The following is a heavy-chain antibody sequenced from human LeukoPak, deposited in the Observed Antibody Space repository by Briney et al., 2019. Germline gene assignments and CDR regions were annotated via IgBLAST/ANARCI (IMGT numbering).Heavy chain of an antibody. CDR2: IYYSGST. CDR3: ARGKYYDFWSGYFPIYYYYYMDV. V-gene: IGHV4-59*01. CDR1: GGSISSYY. D-gene: IGHD3-3*01. Sequence: KPSETLSLTCTVSGGSISSYYWSWIRQPPGKGLEWVGYIYYSGSTNYNPSLKSRVTISVDTSKNQFSLKLSSVTAADTAVYYCARGKYYDFWSGYFPIYYYYYMDVWGKGTTVTVSS. J-gene: IGHJ6*03.